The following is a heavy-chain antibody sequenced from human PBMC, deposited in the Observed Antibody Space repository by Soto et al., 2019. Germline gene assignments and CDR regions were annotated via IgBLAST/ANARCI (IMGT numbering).Heavy chain of an antibody. CDR2: IYYSGST. CDR3: ARGGGTLCSSPSCYADWLEP. V-gene: IGHV4-31*01. J-gene: IGHJ5*02. D-gene: IGHD2-2*01. CDR1: GRSINRGGYL. Sequence: SETLSLTCTVSGRSINRGGYLWSLIRQHPGKGQERIGYIYYSGSTYYNSSLNSQVNISVDTSKNQFSLKLSSVTAADTAVYYCARGGGTLCSSPSCYADWLEPWGQGTLVTMFS.